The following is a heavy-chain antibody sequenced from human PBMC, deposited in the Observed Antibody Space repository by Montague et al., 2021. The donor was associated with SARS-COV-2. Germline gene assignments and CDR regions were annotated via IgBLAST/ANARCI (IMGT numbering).Heavy chain of an antibody. V-gene: IGHV3-30*09. J-gene: IGHJ4*02. Sequence: SLRLSCAASGFTFNTYAMHWVRQAPGKGLEWVAIISYDGSNKYYADSVNGRFAISRDNSKNTLYLQMNSLRAEDTAVYYCVRASLIKARIAVAGTTVYWGQGTLVTVSS. D-gene: IGHD6-19*01. CDR1: GFTFNTYA. CDR3: VRASLIKARIAVAGTTVY. CDR2: ISYDGSNK.